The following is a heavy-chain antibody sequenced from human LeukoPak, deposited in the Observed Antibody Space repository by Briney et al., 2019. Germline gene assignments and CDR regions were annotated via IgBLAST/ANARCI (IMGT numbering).Heavy chain of an antibody. D-gene: IGHD2-2*01. CDR3: ERDKVPAAKKSDWYFDL. Sequence: SVKVSRKASGGTFSSYAISWVRQAPGQGLEWMGRIIPILGIANYAQKFQGRVTITADKSTSTAYMELRSLRSDDTAVYYCERDKVPAAKKSDWYFDLWGRGTLVTVSS. CDR1: GGTFSSYA. V-gene: IGHV1-69*04. CDR2: IIPILGIA. J-gene: IGHJ2*01.